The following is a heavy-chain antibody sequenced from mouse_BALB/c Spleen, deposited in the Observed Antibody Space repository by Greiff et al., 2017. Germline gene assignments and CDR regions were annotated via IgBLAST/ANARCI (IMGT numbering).Heavy chain of an antibody. CDR1: GYSITSDYA. Sequence: EVQVVESGPGLVKPSQSLSLTCTATGYSITSDYAWNWIRQVPGNQLECMGYISYSGSTSYNPSLESRISITGDTSKNQFFLQLNSVTTEDTATYYCARSATGRYFDVWGEGTTVTVSS. J-gene: IGHJ1*01. V-gene: IGHV3-2*02. D-gene: IGHD4-1*02. CDR3: ARSATGRYFDV. CDR2: ISYSGST.